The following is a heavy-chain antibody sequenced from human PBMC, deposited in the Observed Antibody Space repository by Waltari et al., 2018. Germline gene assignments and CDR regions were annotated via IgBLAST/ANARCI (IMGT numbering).Heavy chain of an antibody. Sequence: QVQLQESGPGLVKPSETLSLTCAASGYSISSGYYWGWLRPPPGKGLEWIGRIYHSGSTYYNPSLKSRVTISVDKSKTQFSRKLSSVTAADTAVYYCARGRYCSGGSCYSDYWGQGTLVTVSS. CDR3: ARGRYCSGGSCYSDY. D-gene: IGHD2-15*01. CDR2: IYHSGST. J-gene: IGHJ4*02. CDR1: GYSISSGYY. V-gene: IGHV4-38-2*01.